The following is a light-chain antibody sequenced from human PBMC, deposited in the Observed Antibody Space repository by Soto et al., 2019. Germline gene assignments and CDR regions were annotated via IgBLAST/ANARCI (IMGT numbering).Light chain of an antibody. V-gene: IGKV4-1*01. J-gene: IGKJ2*01. CDR2: WAS. Sequence: DIVMTQSPDSLAVSLGERATINCKSSQSVLYSSNNKIYLSWYQQKPGRPPKLLIYWASTRESGVPDRFSGSGSGTDFTLTISSLQAEDVAVYYCQQYYATPYTFGQGTKLEIK. CDR1: QSVLYSSNNKIY. CDR3: QQYYATPYT.